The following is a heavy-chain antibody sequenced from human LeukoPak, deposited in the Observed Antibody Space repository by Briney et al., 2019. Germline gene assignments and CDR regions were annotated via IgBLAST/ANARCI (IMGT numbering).Heavy chain of an antibody. Sequence: SETLSLTCAVYGGSFSGYYWSWIRQPPGKGLEWIGEINHSGSTNYNPSLKSRVTISVDTSKNQFSLKLSFVTAADTAVYYCARAGVGAAAGTYNWFDPWGQGTLVTVSS. CDR3: ARAGVGAAAGTYNWFDP. CDR1: GGSFSGYY. D-gene: IGHD6-13*01. CDR2: INHSGST. J-gene: IGHJ5*02. V-gene: IGHV4-34*01.